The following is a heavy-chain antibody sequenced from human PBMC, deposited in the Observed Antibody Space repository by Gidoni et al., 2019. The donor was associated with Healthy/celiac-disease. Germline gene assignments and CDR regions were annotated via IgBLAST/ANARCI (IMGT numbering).Heavy chain of an antibody. J-gene: IGHJ4*02. V-gene: IGHV3-74*01. CDR2: INSDGSST. D-gene: IGHD6-13*01. Sequence: GKGLVWVSRINSDGSSTSYADSVKGRFTISRDNAKNTLYLQMNSLRAEDTAVYYCARGAGLLSDWGQGTLVTVSS. CDR3: ARGAGLLSD.